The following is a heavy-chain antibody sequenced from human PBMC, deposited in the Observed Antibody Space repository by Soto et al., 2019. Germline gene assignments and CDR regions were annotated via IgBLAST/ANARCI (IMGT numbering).Heavy chain of an antibody. CDR2: ISYDSTNK. V-gene: IGHV3-30*18. Sequence: QVHLVESGEGVVQPGQSLRLSCAASGFTFSTYAMHWLRQAPGKGLEWVAIISYDSTNKFYADSVKGRFTISRDNSKNXXYPQMNSLRPEETAGYYCAKAGPSGRWAAHCSPDYWGQGSLVTVSS. D-gene: IGHD1-26*01. CDR1: GFTFSTYA. CDR3: AKAGPSGRWAAHCSPDY. J-gene: IGHJ4*02.